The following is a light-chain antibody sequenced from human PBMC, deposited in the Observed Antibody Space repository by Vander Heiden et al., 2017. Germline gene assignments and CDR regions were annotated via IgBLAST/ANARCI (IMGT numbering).Light chain of an antibody. CDR1: HPVLYRSTNTPY. CDR2: SAS. V-gene: IGKV4-1*01. CDR3: QQYYGTPQT. Sequence: DIVMTQSPDSLAVSLGESATIIRKSSHPVLYRSTNTPYLAWYQQKSGQPPRLLIHSASTRESGVPDRFSGSGSGTDFTLSISSLQAEDVAVYYCQQYYGTPQTFGQGTKVEIK. J-gene: IGKJ1*01.